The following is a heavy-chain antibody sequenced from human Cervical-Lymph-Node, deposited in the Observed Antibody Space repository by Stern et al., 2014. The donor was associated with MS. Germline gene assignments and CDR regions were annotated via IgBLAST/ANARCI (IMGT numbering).Heavy chain of an antibody. V-gene: IGHV3-33*01. D-gene: IGHD4-23*01. CDR3: AREGGNTAEYFQH. J-gene: IGHJ1*01. CDR2: IWYDGSNR. Sequence: VQLLESGGGVVQPGRSLRLSCAASGFTFSSSGMHWVRPAPGKGLEWLAIIWYDGSNRYYADSVKGRFTISRDNSKNTLYLQMNSLRADDTAVYYCAREGGNTAEYFQHWGQGTLVTVSS. CDR1: GFTFSSSG.